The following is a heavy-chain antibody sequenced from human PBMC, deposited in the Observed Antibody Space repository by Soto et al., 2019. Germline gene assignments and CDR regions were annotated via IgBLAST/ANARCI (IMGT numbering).Heavy chain of an antibody. CDR2: TYYRSKWYN. D-gene: IGHD5-18*01. V-gene: IGHV6-1*01. CDR3: ARDGFPWIQLWYYGMDV. CDR1: GDSVSSNSAA. Sequence: KQSQTLSLTCAISGDSVSSNSAAWNWIRQSPSRGLEWLGRTYYRSKWYNDYAVSVKSRITINPDTSKNQFSLQLNSVTPEDTAVYYCARDGFPWIQLWYYGMDVWGQGTTVTVSS. J-gene: IGHJ6*02.